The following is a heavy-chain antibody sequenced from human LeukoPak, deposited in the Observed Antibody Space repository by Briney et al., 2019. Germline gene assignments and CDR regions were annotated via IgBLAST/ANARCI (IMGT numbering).Heavy chain of an antibody. CDR1: GVSISSSEW. V-gene: IGHV4-4*02. D-gene: IGHD3-9*01. CDR3: GKTDIYFNPTDH. Sequence: SETLSLTCAVSGVSISSSEWWIWVRQPPGQGLEWIGEIHRAGRTRYNPSLKSRVTMSMDYSKNQFSLNVSSVTAADTAIYYCGKTDIYFNPTDHWGAGSLVTVSS. CDR2: IHRAGRT. J-gene: IGHJ4*02.